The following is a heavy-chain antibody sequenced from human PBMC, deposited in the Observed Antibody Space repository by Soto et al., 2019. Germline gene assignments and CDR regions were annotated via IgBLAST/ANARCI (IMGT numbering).Heavy chain of an antibody. CDR3: AASRAYDSSDYSGFHYGMDV. CDR1: GFTFDDYA. J-gene: IGHJ6*02. V-gene: IGHV3-9*01. Sequence: EVQLVESGGGLVQPGRSLRLSCAASGFTFDDYAMHWVRQVPGKGLQWVSGLSWNGATIGYAASVKGRFTISRDNAKKSLYLQMNGVRPDDTALYYCAASRAYDSSDYSGFHYGMDVWGLGTTVTVS. D-gene: IGHD3-22*01. CDR2: LSWNGATI.